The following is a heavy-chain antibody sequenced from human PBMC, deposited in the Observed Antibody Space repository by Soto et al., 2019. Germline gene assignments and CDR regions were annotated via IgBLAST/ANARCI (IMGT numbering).Heavy chain of an antibody. Sequence: QVQLQESGPGLVKPSQTLSLTCTVSGGSISSGGYYWSWIRQHPGKGLEWIGYIYYSGSTYYNPSLTSRVTISVDTSKNPGSLKLSSVTAADTAVYYCARGGETAPYYYYGMDVWGQGTTVTVSS. V-gene: IGHV4-31*03. J-gene: IGHJ6*02. CDR1: GGSISSGGYY. D-gene: IGHD3-10*01. CDR3: ARGGETAPYYYYGMDV. CDR2: IYYSGST.